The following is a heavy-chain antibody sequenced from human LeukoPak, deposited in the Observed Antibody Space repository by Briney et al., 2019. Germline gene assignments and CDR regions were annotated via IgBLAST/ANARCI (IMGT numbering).Heavy chain of an antibody. CDR3: ARSFHYGSESYAFDI. D-gene: IGHD3-10*01. CDR1: ELTFSSNW. J-gene: IGHJ3*02. V-gene: IGHV3-74*01. Sequence: GGSLRLSCEASELTFSSNWMPWVRKAPGKGRVWVSGINSDGRSTTYADSVKGRFTISRDNAKNTLYLQMNSLRADDTAVYYCARSFHYGSESYAFDIWGQGTMVTVSS. CDR2: INSDGRST.